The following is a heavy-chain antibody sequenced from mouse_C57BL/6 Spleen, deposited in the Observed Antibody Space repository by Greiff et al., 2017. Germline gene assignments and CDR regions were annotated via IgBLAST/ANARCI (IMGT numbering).Heavy chain of an antibody. V-gene: IGHV5-6*01. D-gene: IGHD1-1*01. CDR1: GFTFSSYG. J-gene: IGHJ3*01. Sequence: EVKLVESGGDLVKPGGSLKLSCAASGFTFSSYGMSWVRQTPDKRLEWVATISSGGSYTYYPDSVKGRFTISRDNAKNTLYLQMSSLKSEDTARYYCARNYGSSYAWFAYWGQGTLVTVSA. CDR2: ISSGGSYT. CDR3: ARNYGSSYAWFAY.